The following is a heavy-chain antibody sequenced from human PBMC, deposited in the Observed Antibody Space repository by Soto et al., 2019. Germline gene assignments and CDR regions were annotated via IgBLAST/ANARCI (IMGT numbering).Heavy chain of an antibody. Sequence: SETLSLTCALSGGSISSSNWWSWFRLPPGKGLEWIGEIYHSGSTNYNPSLKSRVTISVDKYKNQFSLKLSSVTAADTAANYWARGGRIAVAGLYYYYGMDVCGQGTTVSVSS. CDR1: GGSISSSNW. CDR2: IYHSGST. D-gene: IGHD6-19*01. CDR3: ARGGRIAVAGLYYYYGMDV. J-gene: IGHJ6*02. V-gene: IGHV4-4*02.